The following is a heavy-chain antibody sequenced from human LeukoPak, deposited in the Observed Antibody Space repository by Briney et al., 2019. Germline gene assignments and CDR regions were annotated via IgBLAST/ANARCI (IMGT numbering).Heavy chain of an antibody. CDR2: IKRDGSER. D-gene: IGHD1-1*01. CDR3: ARERETYNDY. V-gene: IGHV3-7*01. Sequence: PGGSLILSCAVSGFTFSSFWMTWVRQAPGKGLEWVANIKRDGSERYYVDSVRGRFTISRDNAKNSLFLQMNSLRAEDTAVYFCARERETYNDYWGQGTLVTVSS. CDR1: GFTFSSFW. J-gene: IGHJ4*02.